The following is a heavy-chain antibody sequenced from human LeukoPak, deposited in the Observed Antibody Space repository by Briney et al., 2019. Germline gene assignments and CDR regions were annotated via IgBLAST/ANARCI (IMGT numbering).Heavy chain of an antibody. Sequence: SVKVSCKVSGYTLTELSMHWVRQAPGQGLEWMGGIIPIFGTANYAQKFQGRVTITTDESTSTAYMELSSLRSEDTAVYYCALRPLVTIFGGDAFDIWGQGTMVTVSS. CDR2: IIPIFGTA. D-gene: IGHD3-3*01. J-gene: IGHJ3*02. CDR1: GYTLTELS. V-gene: IGHV1-69*05. CDR3: ALRPLVTIFGGDAFDI.